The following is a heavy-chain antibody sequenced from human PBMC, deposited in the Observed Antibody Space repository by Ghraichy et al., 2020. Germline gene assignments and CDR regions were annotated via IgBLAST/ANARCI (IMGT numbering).Heavy chain of an antibody. D-gene: IGHD3-9*01. Sequence: SETLSLTCAVYGGSFSGYYWSWIRQPPGKGLEWIGEINHSGSTNYNPSLKSRVTISVDTSKNQFSLKLSSVTAADTAVYYCARGLNILTGYYRGSRWFDPWGQGTLVTVSS. V-gene: IGHV4-34*01. CDR3: ARGLNILTGYYRGSRWFDP. CDR2: INHSGST. CDR1: GGSFSGYY. J-gene: IGHJ5*02.